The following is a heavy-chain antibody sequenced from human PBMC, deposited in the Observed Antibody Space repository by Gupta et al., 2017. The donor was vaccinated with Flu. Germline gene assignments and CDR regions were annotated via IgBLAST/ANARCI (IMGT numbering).Heavy chain of an antibody. CDR2: SGRGGNT. Sequence: EVHLVESGGGLVQPGGSLRLTCVISGFSLSDSHMNWLRQVPGKGPEWISYSGRGGNTDYEDSVRGRVNISRDNDRDSVFLQMNSLRDEDTALYYCARELEWACIFWGQGVLVTVSS. CDR1: GFSLSDSH. V-gene: IGHV3-48*02. D-gene: IGHD1-26*01. J-gene: IGHJ4*02. CDR3: ARELEWACIF.